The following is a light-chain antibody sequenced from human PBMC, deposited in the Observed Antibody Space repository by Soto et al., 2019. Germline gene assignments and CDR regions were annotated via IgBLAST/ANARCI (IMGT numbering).Light chain of an antibody. V-gene: IGLV2-14*01. CDR2: EVS. J-gene: IGLJ3*02. CDR1: SSDVGGYNY. CDR3: SSYTISSTRV. Sequence: QSVPTQPASVSGSPGQSITISCTGTSSDVGGYNYVSWYQQHPGKAPKLMIYEVSNRPSGVSNRFSGSKSGNTASLTISGLQAEDEADYYCSSYTISSTRVFGGGTKLTVL.